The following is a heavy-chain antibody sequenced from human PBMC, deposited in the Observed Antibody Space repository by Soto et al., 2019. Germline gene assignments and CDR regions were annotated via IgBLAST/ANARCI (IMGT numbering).Heavy chain of an antibody. CDR1: GFTFSGYS. CDR2: ISSSSSYI. J-gene: IGHJ3*02. Sequence: GGSLRLSCAASGFTFSGYSMNWVRQAPGKGLEWVSSISSSSSYIYYADSVKGRFTISRDNAKNSLYLQMNSLRAEDTAVYYCARXLGRHFWSGYSIVAFDIWGPGTMVTVSS. CDR3: ARXLGRHFWSGYSIVAFDI. V-gene: IGHV3-21*01. D-gene: IGHD3-3*02.